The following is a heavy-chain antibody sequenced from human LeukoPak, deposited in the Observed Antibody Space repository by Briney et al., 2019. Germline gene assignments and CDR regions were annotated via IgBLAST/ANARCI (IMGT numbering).Heavy chain of an antibody. CDR3: ALTYYYSSGIPFDP. D-gene: IGHD3-10*01. CDR1: GYSFTSSW. Sequence: GESLKISCKGSGYSFTSSWIGWVRQMPGKGLEWMGIIYPGDSDTRYSPSFQGQVTISADKSINTAYLQWSSLRASDTAMYYCALTYYYSSGIPFDPWDQGTLVTVSS. J-gene: IGHJ5*02. V-gene: IGHV5-51*01. CDR2: IYPGDSDT.